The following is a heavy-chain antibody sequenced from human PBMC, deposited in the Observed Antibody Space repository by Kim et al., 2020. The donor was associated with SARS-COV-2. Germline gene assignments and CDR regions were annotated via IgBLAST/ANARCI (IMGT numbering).Heavy chain of an antibody. V-gene: IGHV3-30*02. CDR3: AKESGIQLWLNYYYGMDV. J-gene: IGHJ6*02. D-gene: IGHD5-18*01. Sequence: KVRFTISRDNSQNTLYLQMNSLKAEDTAVYYCAKESGIQLWLNYYYGMDVWGQGTTVTVSS.